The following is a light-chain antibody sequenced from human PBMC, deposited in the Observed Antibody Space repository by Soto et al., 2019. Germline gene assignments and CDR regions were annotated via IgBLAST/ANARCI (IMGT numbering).Light chain of an antibody. CDR1: QSVSSN. Sequence: EIVFTQSPGTLSLSPGERATLSCRASQSVSSNLAWYQQKPGQAPRLLIYGASPRATGIPARFSGSGSGTDFTLTISRLEPEDFAVFYCQQYGSSITFGQGTRLEIK. CDR2: GAS. CDR3: QQYGSSIT. V-gene: IGKV3-20*01. J-gene: IGKJ5*01.